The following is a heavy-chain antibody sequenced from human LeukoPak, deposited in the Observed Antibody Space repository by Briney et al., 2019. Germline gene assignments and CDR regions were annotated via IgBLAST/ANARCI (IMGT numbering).Heavy chain of an antibody. CDR1: GCTFTGCF. CDR2: INPSGGST. V-gene: IGHV1-46*01. D-gene: IGHD2-21*01. CDR3: ARVQGLLWSHAFDI. Sequence: ASVKVSCKATGCTFTGCFIHWVRQAPGQGLEWMGIINPSGGSTSYAQKFQGRVTMTRDMSTSTVYMELSSLRSEDTAVYYCARVQGLLWSHAFDIWGQGTMVTVSS. J-gene: IGHJ3*02.